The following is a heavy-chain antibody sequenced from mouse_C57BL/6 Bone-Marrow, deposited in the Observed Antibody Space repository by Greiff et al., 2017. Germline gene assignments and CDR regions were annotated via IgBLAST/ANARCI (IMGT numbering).Heavy chain of an antibody. CDR3: ARQGLRIAY. CDR1: GFTFSDYY. Sequence: DVMLVESGGGLVQPGGSLKLSCAASGFTFSDYYMYWVRQTPEKRLEWVAYISNGGGSTYYPDTVKGRFTISRDNAKNTLYLQMSRLKSEDTAMYYCARQGLRIAYWGQGTLVTVSA. J-gene: IGHJ3*01. CDR2: ISNGGGST. D-gene: IGHD2-4*01. V-gene: IGHV5-12*01.